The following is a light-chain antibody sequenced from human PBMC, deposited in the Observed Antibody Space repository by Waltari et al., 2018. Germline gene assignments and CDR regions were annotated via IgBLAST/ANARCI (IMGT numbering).Light chain of an antibody. V-gene: IGKV3-20*01. CDR2: GAS. CDR3: QQYGNSPFT. Sequence: EIVLTQSPGTLSLSPGARANLSCRASQRVTSNYLAWSQQKPGQAPRPLIYGASSRATDITDRFSGSGSGTDFTRTISRLEPEDFAVYYCQQYGNSPFTFGPGTKVDIK. J-gene: IGKJ3*01. CDR1: QRVTSNY.